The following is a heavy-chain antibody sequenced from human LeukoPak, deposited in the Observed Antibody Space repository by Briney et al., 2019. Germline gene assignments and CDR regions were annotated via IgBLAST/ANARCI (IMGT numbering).Heavy chain of an antibody. Sequence: GGSLRLSCAAAGFTFSDYALHWFRQAPGKGLEWVALISYHGFNKYYADSVKGRFTLSRDNSKSTLYLQMNSLRPEDTATYYCERVVNSRSYSGHQHWGQGTLVTVSS. D-gene: IGHD3-22*01. CDR3: ERVVNSRSYSGHQH. CDR1: GFTFSDYA. J-gene: IGHJ1*01. CDR2: ISYHGFNK. V-gene: IGHV3-30*01.